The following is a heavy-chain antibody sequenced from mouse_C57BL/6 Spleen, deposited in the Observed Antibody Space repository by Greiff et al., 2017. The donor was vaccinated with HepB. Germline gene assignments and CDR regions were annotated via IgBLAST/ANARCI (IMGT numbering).Heavy chain of an antibody. V-gene: IGHV7-1*01. CDR1: GFTFSDFY. CDR2: SRNKANDYTT. CDR3: ARGDYYGSSAMDY. Sequence: EVKLVESGGGLVQSGRSLRLSCATSGFTFSDFYMEWVRQAPGKGLEWIAASRNKANDYTTEYSASVKGRFIVSRDTSQSILYLQMNALRAEDTAIYYCARGDYYGSSAMDYWGQGTSVTVSS. D-gene: IGHD1-1*01. J-gene: IGHJ4*01.